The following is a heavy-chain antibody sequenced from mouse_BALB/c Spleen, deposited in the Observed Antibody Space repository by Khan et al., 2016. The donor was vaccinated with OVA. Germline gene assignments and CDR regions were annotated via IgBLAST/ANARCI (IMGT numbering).Heavy chain of an antibody. J-gene: IGHJ3*01. CDR1: GYTFSSYT. V-gene: IGHV1-4*01. Sequence: QVQLQQSGAELARPGASVKMSCKASGYTFSSYTIHWIKLRPGQGLEWIGYINPSNGYPNSNQKFKDKATLTAEKSSTPAYMKLSSLTSDDSAVYKCVIDWADYRNDGWCAYWVQGTLVSVSA. CDR3: VIDWADYRNDGWCAY. D-gene: IGHD2-14*01. CDR2: INPSNGYP.